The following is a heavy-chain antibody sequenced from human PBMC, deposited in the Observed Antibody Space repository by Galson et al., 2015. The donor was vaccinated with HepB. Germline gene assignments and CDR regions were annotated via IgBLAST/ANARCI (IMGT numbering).Heavy chain of an antibody. CDR2: IFGGDST. V-gene: IGHV3-66*01. J-gene: IGHJ6*02. D-gene: IGHD2/OR15-2a*01. CDR1: GFIVSSHY. Sequence: SLRLSCAASGFIVSSHYMTWVRQTPGRGLEWVSVIFGGDSTYYADSVKGRFTISRDNSKNTVYLQMNSLGAGDSALYYCARGLGTRVSNSWYFYDGMDVWGQGTTVIASS. CDR3: ARGLGTRVSNSWYFYDGMDV.